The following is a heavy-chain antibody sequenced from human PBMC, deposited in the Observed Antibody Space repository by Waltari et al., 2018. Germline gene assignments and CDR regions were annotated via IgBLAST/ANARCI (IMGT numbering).Heavy chain of an antibody. CDR2: IAYNGRT. D-gene: IGHD3-3*01. V-gene: IGHV4-59*01. CDR1: VDSPNTYY. J-gene: IGHJ4*02. CDR3: ARSYDFWSGYPLDY. Sequence: QLQQAAPGLVNPSETLSFTCPGPVDSPNTYYWNWIRQPPGKELEWIGYIAYNGRTNYNPSLKSRVTISVDTSKTQFSLKLSSVSAADTAVYFCARSYDFWSGYPLDYWGQGTLVTVSS.